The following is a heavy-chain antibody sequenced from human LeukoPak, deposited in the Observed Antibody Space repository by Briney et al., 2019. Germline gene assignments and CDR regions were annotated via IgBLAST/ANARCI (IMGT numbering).Heavy chain of an antibody. V-gene: IGHV1-18*01. Sequence: ASVKVSCKTSGNTLPTYGITWVRQAPGQGGEWMGWISTYNGNTNYAQTLQGRVTMTRDTSTNTAYMELRSLRSNDTAVYYCARPAKGAYYYYYMDVWGTGTTVTVSS. CDR2: ISTYNGNT. D-gene: IGHD1-26*01. CDR3: ARPAKGAYYYYYMDV. CDR1: GNTLPTYG. J-gene: IGHJ6*03.